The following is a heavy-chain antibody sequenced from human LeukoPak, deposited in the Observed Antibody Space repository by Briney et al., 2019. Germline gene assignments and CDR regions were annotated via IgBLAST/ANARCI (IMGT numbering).Heavy chain of an antibody. V-gene: IGHV3-30*18. J-gene: IGHJ4*02. CDR1: GFTFSSYG. CDR2: ISYDGSNK. CDR3: AKPPYDSSGYYQSTFDY. Sequence: AGGSLRLSCAASGFTFSSYGMHWVRQAPGKGLEWVAVISYDGSNKYYADSVEGRFTISRDNSKNTLDLQMNSLRAEDTAVYYCAKPPYDSSGYYQSTFDYWGQGTLVTVSS. D-gene: IGHD3-22*01.